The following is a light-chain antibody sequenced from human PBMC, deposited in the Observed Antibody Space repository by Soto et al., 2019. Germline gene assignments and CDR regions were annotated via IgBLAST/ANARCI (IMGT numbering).Light chain of an antibody. Sequence: EIVLTQSPGTLSLSPGERATLSCRASQSVSSSYLAWYQQKPGQALRLLIYAASSRATGIPDRFSGSGSGTDFTLTISRLEPDDFAVYYCQQYDNSPQVTFGQGTRLEIK. V-gene: IGKV3-20*01. J-gene: IGKJ5*01. CDR2: AAS. CDR1: QSVSSSY. CDR3: QQYDNSPQVT.